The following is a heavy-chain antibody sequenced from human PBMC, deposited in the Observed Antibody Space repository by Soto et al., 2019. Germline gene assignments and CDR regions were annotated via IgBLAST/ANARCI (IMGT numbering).Heavy chain of an antibody. J-gene: IGHJ6*02. Sequence: RGSLRLSXEASGFTFTSYGMHWVRQAPGKGLEWVAVISYDGSNKYYADSVKGRFTISRDNSKNTLYLQMNSLRAEDTAVYYCAESVRPPLMDVWGQGTTVTVSS. CDR1: GFTFTSYG. CDR3: AESVRPPLMDV. V-gene: IGHV3-30*18. CDR2: ISYDGSNK.